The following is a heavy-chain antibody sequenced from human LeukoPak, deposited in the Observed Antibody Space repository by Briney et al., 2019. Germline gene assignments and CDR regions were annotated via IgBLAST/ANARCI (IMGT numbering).Heavy chain of an antibody. V-gene: IGHV1-18*01. CDR3: AREKGAIFGVVGFDP. D-gene: IGHD3-3*01. J-gene: IGHJ5*02. CDR1: GYTFTSYG. CDR2: ISAYNGNT. Sequence: VASVKVPCKASGYTFTSYGISWVRQAPGQGLEWMGWISAYNGNTNYAQKLQGRVTMTTDTSTSTAYMELRSLRSDDTAVYYCAREKGAIFGVVGFDPWGQGTLVTVSS.